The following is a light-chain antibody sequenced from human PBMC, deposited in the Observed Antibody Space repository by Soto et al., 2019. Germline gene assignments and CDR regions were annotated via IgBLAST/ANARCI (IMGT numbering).Light chain of an antibody. CDR2: GAS. V-gene: IGKV3-20*01. J-gene: IGKJ5*01. Sequence: ENVLTQSPGTLSLSPGETATLSCRASQTVSSYLTWYQQRPGQAPRLLIYGASNRGTGIPDRFSGSGSGTDFTLTISTLEAEDFALYYCQQYDSSPSTFGQGTQLEIK. CDR1: QTVSSY. CDR3: QQYDSSPST.